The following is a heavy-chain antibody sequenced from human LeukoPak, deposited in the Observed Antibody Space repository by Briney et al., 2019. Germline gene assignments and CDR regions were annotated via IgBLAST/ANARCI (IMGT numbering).Heavy chain of an antibody. CDR3: ARRRCSSTSCYFDY. V-gene: IGHV4-59*01. CDR2: IYYSGST. J-gene: IGHJ4*02. D-gene: IGHD2-2*01. Sequence: KPSETLSLTCAVYGGSFSGYYWSWIRQPPGKGLEWIGYIYYSGSTNYNPSLKSRVTISVDMSKNQFSLKLSSVTAADTAVYYCARRRCSSTSCYFDYWGQGTLVTVSS. CDR1: GGSFSGYY.